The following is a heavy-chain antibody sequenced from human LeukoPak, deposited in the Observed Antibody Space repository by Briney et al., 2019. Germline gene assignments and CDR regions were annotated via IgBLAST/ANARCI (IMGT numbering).Heavy chain of an antibody. CDR2: VSGSGSTS. CDR3: AKGTRVVVPSVYMDV. V-gene: IGHV3-23*01. D-gene: IGHD2-2*01. Sequence: PGGCLRLSCAASGFSFSSYAMSWVRQAPGKGLEWVSGVSGSGSTSYYADSVKGRFTISRDNSKITLYLQMNSLGAEDTAVYYCAKGTRVVVPSVYMDVWGKGTTVTVSS. CDR1: GFSFSSYA. J-gene: IGHJ6*03.